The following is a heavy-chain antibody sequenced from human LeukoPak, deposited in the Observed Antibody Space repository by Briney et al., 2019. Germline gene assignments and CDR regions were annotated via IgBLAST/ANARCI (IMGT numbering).Heavy chain of an antibody. CDR2: INHSGGT. Sequence: SETLSLTCAVYGGSFSGYYWSWIRQPPGKGREWIGEINHSGGTNYNPSLKSRVTISVDTSKNQFSLKLSSVTAADTAVYYCARGRPRYYYGSGSYYRGPFDYWGQGTLVTVSS. V-gene: IGHV4-34*01. CDR1: GGSFSGYY. D-gene: IGHD3-10*01. J-gene: IGHJ4*02. CDR3: ARGRPRYYYGSGSYYRGPFDY.